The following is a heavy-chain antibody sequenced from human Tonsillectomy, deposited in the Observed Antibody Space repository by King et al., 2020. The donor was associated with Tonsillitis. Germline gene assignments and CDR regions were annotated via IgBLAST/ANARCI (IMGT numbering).Heavy chain of an antibody. CDR2: IIPIFGTA. CDR3: ARGGYASAGFGSYFYYMDV. J-gene: IGHJ6*03. D-gene: IGHD3-22*01. Sequence: VQLVESGAEVKKPGSSVKVSCKASGGTFSSYAISWVRQAPGQGLDWMGAIIPIFGTAIYAPMFQGRVTLTADESTSTAYMERNSLGSADSAVYYCARGGYASAGFGSYFYYMDVWGRGTTVTV. CDR1: GGTFSSYA. V-gene: IGHV1-69*01.